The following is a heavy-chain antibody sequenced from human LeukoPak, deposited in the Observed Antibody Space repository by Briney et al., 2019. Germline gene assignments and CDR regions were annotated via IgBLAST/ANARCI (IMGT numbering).Heavy chain of an antibody. CDR1: GFTFSSYG. CDR3: AKVVGGYCCGDF. V-gene: IGHV3-30*18. CDR2: ISYDGSNK. J-gene: IGHJ4*01. Sequence: GGSLRLSCAAPGFTFSSYGMHWVRQAPGKGLEWVAVISYDGSNKYYADSAKGRFTISRDNSKNTLYLQMNSLRAEDTAVYYCAKVVGGYCCGDFLGQGNLVNGSS. D-gene: IGHD2-21*01.